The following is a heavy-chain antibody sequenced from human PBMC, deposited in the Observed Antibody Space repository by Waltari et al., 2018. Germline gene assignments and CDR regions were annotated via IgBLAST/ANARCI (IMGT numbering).Heavy chain of an antibody. Sequence: QVQLQQWGAGLLKPSETLSLTCVVSGGSFSGYSWSWIRQPPGKGLEGIGENNHSGRTNYNPSLKSRVTISIDTSKIQFALKLRSVTVADTAGYYCARANTIFGVIRTWYYMDVWGKGTPVTVSS. D-gene: IGHD3-3*01. V-gene: IGHV4-34*01. J-gene: IGHJ6*03. CDR2: NNHSGRT. CDR1: GGSFSGYS. CDR3: ARANTIFGVIRTWYYMDV.